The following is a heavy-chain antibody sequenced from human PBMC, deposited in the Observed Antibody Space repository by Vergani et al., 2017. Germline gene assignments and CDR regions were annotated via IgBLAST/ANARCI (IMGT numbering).Heavy chain of an antibody. CDR3: ARHDSGHYDSSYYGLDV. V-gene: IGHV4-39*01. CDR1: GGSISSSSHF. J-gene: IGHJ6*02. CDR2: IYYSGST. D-gene: IGHD3-16*01. Sequence: QLQLHKSGPGLVKPSETLSLTCTLSGGSISSSSHFWGWLRQTPGKGLEWIGSIYYSGSTYYNPSFKSRVSISVDTSKNQFSLKLSSVTAADSAVYYCARHDSGHYDSSYYGLDVWGQGTTVTVSS.